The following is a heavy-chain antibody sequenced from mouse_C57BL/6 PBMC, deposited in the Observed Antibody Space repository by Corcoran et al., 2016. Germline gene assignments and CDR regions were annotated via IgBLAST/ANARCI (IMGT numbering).Heavy chain of an antibody. CDR1: GYTFTDYY. CDR2: INPNNGGT. CDR3: ARGARYGNSSYYFDY. Sequence: EVQLQQSGPELVKPGASVKISCKASGYTFTDYYMNWVKQSHGKSLEWIGDINPNNGGTSYNQKFKGKATLTVDKSSSTAYMELRSLTSEDSAVYYCARGARYGNSSYYFDYWGQGTTLTVSS. V-gene: IGHV1-26*01. J-gene: IGHJ2*01. D-gene: IGHD2-1*01.